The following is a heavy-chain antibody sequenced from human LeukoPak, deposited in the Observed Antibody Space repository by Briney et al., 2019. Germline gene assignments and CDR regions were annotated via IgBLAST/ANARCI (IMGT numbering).Heavy chain of an antibody. D-gene: IGHD3-10*01. CDR2: MSGGDVST. CDR1: GFTFSTYG. CDR3: ARGITMVRGLDY. J-gene: IGHJ4*02. V-gene: IGHV3-23*01. Sequence: GGSLRLSCAASGFTFSTYGMSWLRQAPGKGLEGVSAMSGGDVSTYYAVSVRGRFTISRDNSKNTLYLQMNSLRAEDTALYYCARGITMVRGLDYWGQGTLVTVSS.